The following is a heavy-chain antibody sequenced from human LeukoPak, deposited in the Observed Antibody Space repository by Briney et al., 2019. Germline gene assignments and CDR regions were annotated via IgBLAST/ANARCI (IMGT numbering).Heavy chain of an antibody. CDR3: ARSDH. J-gene: IGHJ5*02. V-gene: IGHV3-48*03. Sequence: PGGSLRLSCAASGFTFSSYAMSWVRQAPGKGLEWVSFISSSGSTTYYADSVKGRFTISRDNAKNSLFLQMNSLRGEDTAVYYCARSDHWGQGTLVTVSS. CDR1: GFTFSSYA. CDR2: ISSSGSTT.